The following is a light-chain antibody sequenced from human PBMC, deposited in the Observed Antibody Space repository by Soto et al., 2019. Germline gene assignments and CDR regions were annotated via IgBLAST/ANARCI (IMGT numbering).Light chain of an antibody. J-gene: IGKJ2*01. CDR1: QSVDSSY. CDR2: GAS. Sequence: EIVLTQSPGTLSLSPGERATLSCRASQSVDSSYTAWYQQKPGQAPRLLIYGASNRATGIPDRFSGTGSGTDFTLTIRRLEPEDFAGYYCQQYGTSPPLYTFGQGTKLEI. CDR3: QQYGTSPPLYT. V-gene: IGKV3-20*01.